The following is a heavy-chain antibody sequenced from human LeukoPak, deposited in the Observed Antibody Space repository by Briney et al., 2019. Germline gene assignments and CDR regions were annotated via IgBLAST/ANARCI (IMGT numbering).Heavy chain of an antibody. CDR3: ARDLSGVTGYTYGRGIDY. D-gene: IGHD5-18*01. CDR2: INSDGRIT. Sequence: PGGSLRLSCAASGFTFSDYWMHWVRQAPGKGLVGVSRINSDGRITNYADSVKGRFTISRDNAKTSLYLQMNSLRAEDTAVYYCARDLSGVTGYTYGRGIDYWGQGTLVTVSS. V-gene: IGHV3-74*01. CDR1: GFTFSDYW. J-gene: IGHJ4*02.